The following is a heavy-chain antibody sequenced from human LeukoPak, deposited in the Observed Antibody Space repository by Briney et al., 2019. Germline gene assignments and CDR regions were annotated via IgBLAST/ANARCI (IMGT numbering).Heavy chain of an antibody. V-gene: IGHV3-48*03. CDR2: ISSSGSTI. J-gene: IGHJ3*02. Sequence: PGGSLRLSCAASGFTFSSYEMNWVRQAPGEGLEWVSYISSSGSTIYYADSVKGRFTISRGNAKNSLYLQMNSLRAEDTAVYYCARDCGGGSCYGPYDAFDIWGQGTMVTVSS. D-gene: IGHD2-15*01. CDR1: GFTFSSYE. CDR3: ARDCGGGSCYGPYDAFDI.